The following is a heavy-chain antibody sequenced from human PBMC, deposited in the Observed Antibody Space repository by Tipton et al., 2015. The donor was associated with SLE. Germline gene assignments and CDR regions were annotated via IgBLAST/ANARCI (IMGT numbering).Heavy chain of an antibody. CDR3: AKRAHIVIGRGYFDF. CDR2: IYYSVST. CDR1: GASISTSY. Sequence: LRLSCTVSGASISTSYWSWIRQPPGQGLEWIGSIYYSVSTTFNPSLKSRVPISADTSKKEVSLTLNSVTAADTAVYYCAKRAHIVIGRGYFDFWGRGILVTVSS. J-gene: IGHJ4*02. V-gene: IGHV4-59*08. D-gene: IGHD2-15*01.